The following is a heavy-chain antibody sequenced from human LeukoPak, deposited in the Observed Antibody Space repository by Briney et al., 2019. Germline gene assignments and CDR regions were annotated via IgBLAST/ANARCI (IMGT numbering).Heavy chain of an antibody. Sequence: SETLSLTCAVYGGSFSGYYWSRIRQPPGKGLEWIGEINHSGSTNYNPSLKSRVTISVDTSKNQFSLKLSSVTAADTAVYYCARVGYSRTDAFDIWGQGTMVTVSS. D-gene: IGHD5-18*01. CDR1: GGSFSGYY. CDR3: ARVGYSRTDAFDI. J-gene: IGHJ3*02. V-gene: IGHV4-34*01. CDR2: INHSGST.